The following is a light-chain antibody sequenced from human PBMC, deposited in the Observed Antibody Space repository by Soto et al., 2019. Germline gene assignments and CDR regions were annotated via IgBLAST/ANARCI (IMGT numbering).Light chain of an antibody. Sequence: DIQVTQSPSSLSASLGDRVTITCRASQSISNFLNWVQHKPGNAPKVLISAASTLQSGVPPRFSGSESGTDFTLTISSLQPEDSASYYCQQYYNSVLTFGGGTKVDIK. CDR3: QQYYNSVLT. J-gene: IGKJ4*01. CDR2: AAS. V-gene: IGKV1-39*01. CDR1: QSISNF.